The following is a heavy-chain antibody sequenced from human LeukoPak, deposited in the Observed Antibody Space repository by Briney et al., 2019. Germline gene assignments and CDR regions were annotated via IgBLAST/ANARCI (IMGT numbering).Heavy chain of an antibody. D-gene: IGHD3-22*01. Sequence: KPSETLSLTCTVSGYSISSGYYWGWIRQPPGKGLEWIGSIYHSGSTYYNPSLKSRVTISVDTSKNQFSLKLSSVTAADTAVYYCARGGYYDSSGYLPNWFDPWGQGTLVTVSS. CDR2: IYHSGST. V-gene: IGHV4-38-2*02. J-gene: IGHJ5*02. CDR1: GYSISSGYY. CDR3: ARGGYYDSSGYLPNWFDP.